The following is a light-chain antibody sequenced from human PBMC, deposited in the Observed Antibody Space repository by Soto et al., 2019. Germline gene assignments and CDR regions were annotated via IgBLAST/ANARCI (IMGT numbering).Light chain of an antibody. Sequence: LTQPASVSGSPGQTITISCTGTSSDVGGYNYVSWYQHNPGKAPKLLTYEVSNRPSGVSDRFSGSKSDNMASLTISGLQAEDEADYYCSSYTSTNTPVVFGGGTKVTVL. V-gene: IGLV2-14*01. CDR2: EVS. CDR1: SSDVGGYNY. J-gene: IGLJ2*01. CDR3: SSYTSTNTPVV.